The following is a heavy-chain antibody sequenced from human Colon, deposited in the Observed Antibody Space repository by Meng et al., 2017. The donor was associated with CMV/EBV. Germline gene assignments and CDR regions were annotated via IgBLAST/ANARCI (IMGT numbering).Heavy chain of an antibody. CDR3: AKDQAGGYYDFWSGCDY. CDR2: IRYDGSNK. V-gene: IGHV3-30*02. D-gene: IGHD3-3*01. Sequence: GGSLRLSCAASGFTFSSHGMHWVRQAPSKGLEWVAFIRYDGSNKYYADSLKGRFTISRDNSKNTLYLQMNSLRPEDTAVYYCAKDQAGGYYDFWSGCDYWGQGTLVTVSS. CDR1: GFTFSSHG. J-gene: IGHJ4*02.